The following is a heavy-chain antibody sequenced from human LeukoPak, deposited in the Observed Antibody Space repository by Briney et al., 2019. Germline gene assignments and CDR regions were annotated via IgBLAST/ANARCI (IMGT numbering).Heavy chain of an antibody. CDR3: ARGGVAQVGATYRSEFDY. D-gene: IGHD1-26*01. J-gene: IGHJ4*02. CDR2: INHGGST. Sequence: PSETLSLTCAVYRGSFSGYYWSWIRQPPGQGLEWIGEINHGGSTNYNPSLKSRVTISVDTSKNQFSLKLSSVTAADTAVYYCARGGVAQVGATYRSEFDYWGQGTLVTVSS. CDR1: RGSFSGYY. V-gene: IGHV4-34*01.